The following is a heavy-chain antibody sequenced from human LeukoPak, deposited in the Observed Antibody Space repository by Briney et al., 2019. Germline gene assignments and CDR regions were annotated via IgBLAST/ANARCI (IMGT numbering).Heavy chain of an antibody. CDR3: ARGTWGGATKI. V-gene: IGHV1-8*02. CDR1: GYTFSNYD. CDR2: MNPNSGNT. Sequence: GASVKVSCKASGYTFSNYDINWVRQATGQGLEWMGWMNPNSGNTGYAQKVQGRVTMTRDTSTSTVYMELSSLRSEDTAVYYCARGTWGGATKIWGQGTLVTVSS. D-gene: IGHD3-16*01. J-gene: IGHJ4*02.